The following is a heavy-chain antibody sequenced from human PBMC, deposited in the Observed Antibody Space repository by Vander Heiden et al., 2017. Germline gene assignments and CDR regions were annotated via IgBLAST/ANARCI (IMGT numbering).Heavy chain of an antibody. Sequence: EVLLLASGGGLVQPGGSLRLSWAASGRTFSSSSRNWGRQAPGKGLEGVAYISSSSSTIYYADSVKGRFTISRDNAKNSLYLQMNSLRDEDTAVYYCARDRPAYYYDSSGYYYWGQGTLVTVSS. J-gene: IGHJ4*02. CDR3: ARDRPAYYYDSSGYYY. V-gene: IGHV3-48*02. D-gene: IGHD3-22*01. CDR1: GRTFSSSS. CDR2: ISSSSSTI.